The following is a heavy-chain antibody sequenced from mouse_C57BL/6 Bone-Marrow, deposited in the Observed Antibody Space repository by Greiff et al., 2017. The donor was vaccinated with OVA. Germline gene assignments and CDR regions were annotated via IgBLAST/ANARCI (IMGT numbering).Heavy chain of an antibody. CDR2: INPSSGYT. V-gene: IGHV1-4*01. CDR3: ARASYGSSPYYYAMDY. J-gene: IGHJ4*01. D-gene: IGHD1-1*01. Sequence: VQLQQSGAELARPGASVKMSCKASGYTFTSYTMHWVKQRPGQGLEWIGYINPSSGYTKYNQKFKDKATLTADKSSSTAYMQLSSLTSEDSAVYYCARASYGSSPYYYAMDYWGQGTSVTVSS. CDR1: GYTFTSYT.